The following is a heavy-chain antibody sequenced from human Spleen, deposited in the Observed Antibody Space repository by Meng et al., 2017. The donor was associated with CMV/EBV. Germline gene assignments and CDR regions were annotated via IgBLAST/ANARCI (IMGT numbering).Heavy chain of an antibody. D-gene: IGHD1-7*01. CDR3: AKAINYKNDAFDI. CDR1: GFTFSSYW. J-gene: IGHJ3*02. CDR2: INSDGSST. Sequence: GESLKISCAASGFTFSSYWMHWVRQAPGKGLVWVSRINSDGSSTSYADSVKGRFTISRDNAKNSLYLQMNSLRTEDMALYYCAKAINYKNDAFDIWGQGTMVTVSS. V-gene: IGHV3-74*01.